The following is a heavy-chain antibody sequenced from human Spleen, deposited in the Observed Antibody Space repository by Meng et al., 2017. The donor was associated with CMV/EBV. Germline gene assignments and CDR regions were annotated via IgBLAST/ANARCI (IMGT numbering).Heavy chain of an antibody. D-gene: IGHD5-18*01. V-gene: IGHV3-53*01. J-gene: IGHJ4*02. CDR1: GFTVSCNY. Sequence: GGSLRLSCAASGFTVSCNYMNRVRQAPGKGLEWVSRIYSGGNTYYADSVKGRFTISRDNSKNTVNLHMNRLRAEDTAVYYCARGGLGSRGYSYLEYWGQGTLVIVSS. CDR3: ARGGLGSRGYSYLEY. CDR2: IYSGGNT.